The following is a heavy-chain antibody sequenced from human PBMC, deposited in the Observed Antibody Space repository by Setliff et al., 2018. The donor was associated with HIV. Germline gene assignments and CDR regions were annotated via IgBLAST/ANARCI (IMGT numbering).Heavy chain of an antibody. CDR2: VYHSGTT. J-gene: IGHJ4*02. V-gene: IGHV4-38-2*01. CDR1: GYSISTAYY. D-gene: IGHD3-3*01. Sequence: PSETLSLTCAVSGYSISTAYYWGWIRQPPRKGLGWIGSVYHSGTTYYNPSLKSRVTISVDMSNNQFSLKVTSATAADTAVYYCMRGRSITIFGVAYFDFWGQGTQVTVSS. CDR3: MRGRSITIFGVAYFDF.